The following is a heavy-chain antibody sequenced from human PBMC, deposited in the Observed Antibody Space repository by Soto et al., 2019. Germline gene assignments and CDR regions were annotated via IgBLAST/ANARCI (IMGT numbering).Heavy chain of an antibody. CDR1: GYTFTSYA. J-gene: IGHJ4*02. D-gene: IGHD2-2*01. V-gene: IGHV1-3*01. CDR2: INAGNGNT. CDR3: ARSYCSSTSCYAKESDY. Sequence: VSCKASGYTFTSYAMHWVRQAPGQRLEWMGWINAGNGNTKYSQKFQGRVTITRDTSASTAYMELSSLRSEDTAVYYCARSYCSSTSCYAKESDYWGQGTLVTVSS.